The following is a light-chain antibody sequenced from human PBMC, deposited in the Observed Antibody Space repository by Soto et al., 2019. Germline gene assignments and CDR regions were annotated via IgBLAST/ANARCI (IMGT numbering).Light chain of an antibody. CDR1: SSDVGSYNL. J-gene: IGLJ1*01. Sequence: QSVLTQPASVSGSPGQSITISCTGTSSDVGSYNLVSWYQQHPGKAPKLMIYEGSKRPSGVSNRFSGSKSGNTASLTISGLQAEVEADYYCCSYAGSSTFPYVFGTGTKVTVL. V-gene: IGLV2-23*03. CDR2: EGS. CDR3: CSYAGSSTFPYV.